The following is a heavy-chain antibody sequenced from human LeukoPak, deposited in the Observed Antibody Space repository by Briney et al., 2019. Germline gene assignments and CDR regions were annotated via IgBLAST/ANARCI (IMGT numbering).Heavy chain of an antibody. V-gene: IGHV1-18*01. Sequence: ASVKVSCKASGYTFTRYGISWVRQAPGQGLEWMGWISAYNGNTNYAQKLQGRVTKTTDTSTSTAYMELRSLRSDDTAVYYCARTVVTAISRWFDPWGQGTLVTVSS. CDR2: ISAYNGNT. CDR3: ARTVVTAISRWFDP. J-gene: IGHJ5*02. D-gene: IGHD2-21*02. CDR1: GYTFTRYG.